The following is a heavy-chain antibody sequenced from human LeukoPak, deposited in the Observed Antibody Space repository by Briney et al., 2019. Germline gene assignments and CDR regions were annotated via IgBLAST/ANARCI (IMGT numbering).Heavy chain of an antibody. CDR2: IYYSGST. Sequence: SETLSLTCTVSGGSISSSSYYWGWIRQPPGKGLEWIGSIYYSGSTYYNPSLKSRVTISVDTSKNQFSLKLSSVTAADTAVYYCARLVVWYSYGRLRLNWFDPWGQGTLVTVSS. CDR3: ARLVVWYSYGRLRLNWFDP. V-gene: IGHV4-39*01. CDR1: GGSISSSSYY. D-gene: IGHD5-18*01. J-gene: IGHJ5*02.